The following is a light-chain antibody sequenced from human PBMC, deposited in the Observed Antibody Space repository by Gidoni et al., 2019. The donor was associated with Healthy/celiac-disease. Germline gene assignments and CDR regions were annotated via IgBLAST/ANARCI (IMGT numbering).Light chain of an antibody. CDR2: AAS. J-gene: IGKJ1*01. CDR3: QQSYSTLWT. Sequence: DIQMTQSPSSLSASVGDRVTITCRASQSISSYLNWYQQKPGKAPKLLIYAASSLQSGVPSRFSGSGSGTDFTLPLSSLQPEDFATYYCQQSYSTLWTFGQGTKVEIK. V-gene: IGKV1-39*01. CDR1: QSISSY.